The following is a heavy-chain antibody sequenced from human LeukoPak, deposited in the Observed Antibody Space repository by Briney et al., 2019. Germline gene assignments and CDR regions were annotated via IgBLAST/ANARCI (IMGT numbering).Heavy chain of an antibody. CDR1: GLTFSDHK. V-gene: IGHV3-48*03. D-gene: IGHD3-22*01. CDR2: ISSSGNSI. J-gene: IGHJ4*02. Sequence: GGSLRLSCAASGLTFSDHKMRSVRQAPGKGLEWISYISSSGNSIHYADSVKGRFTISRDNAANSLYLQMNFLRAEDTAHYYCSREDDRGDLSDYWGQGTLVTVSS. CDR3: SREDDRGDLSDY.